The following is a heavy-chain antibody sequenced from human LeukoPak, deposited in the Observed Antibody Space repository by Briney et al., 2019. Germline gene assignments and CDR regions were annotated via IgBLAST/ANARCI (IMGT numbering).Heavy chain of an antibody. J-gene: IGHJ1*01. Sequence: KPSETLSLTCTVSGGSITTSSYYWGWIRQPPGKGLEWIGIIYYSGSTYYNPSLKGRVTISADTSKSQVSLKLSSVTAADTAMYNCANIPMAGTGSEYFQNWGQGTLVTVSS. CDR3: ANIPMAGTGSEYFQN. CDR1: GGSITTSSYY. V-gene: IGHV4-39*01. D-gene: IGHD6-19*01. CDR2: IYYSGST.